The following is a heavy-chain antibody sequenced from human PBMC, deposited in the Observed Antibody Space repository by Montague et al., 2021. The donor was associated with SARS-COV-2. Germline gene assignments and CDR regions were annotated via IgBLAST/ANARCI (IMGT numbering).Heavy chain of an antibody. CDR1: DGSFSNFY. J-gene: IGHJ6*03. Sequence: SETLSLTCAVLDGSFSNFYWSWIRQPPGKGLEWIGEINHSGTTYYNPSLKSRVTISVGTSRNQFSLKLNSVTDADAAVYYCASGDDNGSGYLDVWGKGTTVTVSS. CDR3: ASGDDNGSGYLDV. CDR2: INHSGTT. V-gene: IGHV4-34*01. D-gene: IGHD1-26*01.